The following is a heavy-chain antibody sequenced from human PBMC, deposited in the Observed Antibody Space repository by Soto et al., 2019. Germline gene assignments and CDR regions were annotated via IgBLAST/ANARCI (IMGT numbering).Heavy chain of an antibody. J-gene: IGHJ6*02. D-gene: IGHD3-16*01. V-gene: IGHV1-69*01. CDR2: IIPIFGTA. CDR1: GGTFSSYA. CDR3: AASILGYQTRYYGMDV. Sequence: QVQLVQSGAEVKKPGSSVKVSCKASGGTFSSYAISWVRQAPGQGLEWMGGIIPIFGTANYAQKFQGRVTITADESTSTAYMELSSLRSEDTAVYYCAASILGYQTRYYGMDVWGQGTTVTVSS.